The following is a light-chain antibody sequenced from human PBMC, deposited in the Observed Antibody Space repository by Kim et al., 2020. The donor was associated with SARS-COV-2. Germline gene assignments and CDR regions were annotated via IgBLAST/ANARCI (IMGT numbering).Light chain of an antibody. CDR2: GAA. J-gene: IGKJ1*01. Sequence: PGEKATLSCRASRRVSGIYVAWDQQRPGQAPRLLICGAAFRATGIPDRFSGSGSGTDFTLTISRLEPEEFAVYYCQQYDSSPAWTFGQGTKVDIK. V-gene: IGKV3-20*01. CDR1: RRVSGIY. CDR3: QQYDSSPAWT.